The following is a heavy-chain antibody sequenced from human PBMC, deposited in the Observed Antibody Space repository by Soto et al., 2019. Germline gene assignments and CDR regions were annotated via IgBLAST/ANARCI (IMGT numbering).Heavy chain of an antibody. D-gene: IGHD2-2*01. CDR1: GFTFTRSA. V-gene: IGHV1-58*01. Sequence: SVKVYCKASGFTFTRSAVQWVREARGQRLELIWWVVVNSGNTNYAQKFQDRVTITRDMSTSTSYMELTSLGSEDTAVYYCATESPVLPFTAGAYYYYNGMDVWGQGTTVTVSS. CDR3: ATESPVLPFTAGAYYYYNGMDV. CDR2: VVVNSGNT. J-gene: IGHJ6*02.